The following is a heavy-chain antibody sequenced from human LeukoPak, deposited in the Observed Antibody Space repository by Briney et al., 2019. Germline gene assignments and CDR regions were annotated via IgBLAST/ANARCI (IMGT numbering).Heavy chain of an antibody. D-gene: IGHD3-10*01. CDR1: GGTFSSYA. V-gene: IGHV1-69*06. Sequence: GASVKVSCKASGGTFSSYAISWVRQAPGQGLEWMGGIIPIFGTANYAQKFQGRVTITADKSTSTAYMELSSLRSEDTAVYYCARGVGLKAGVRGVRAMYFDYWGQGTLVTVSS. J-gene: IGHJ4*02. CDR3: ARGVGLKAGVRGVRAMYFDY. CDR2: IIPIFGTA.